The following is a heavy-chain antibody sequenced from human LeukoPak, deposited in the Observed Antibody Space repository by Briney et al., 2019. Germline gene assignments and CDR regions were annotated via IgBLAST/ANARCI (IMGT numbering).Heavy chain of an antibody. D-gene: IGHD2-2*01. Sequence: GESLKVSCNCSGYSFTSYWIGWVRQMPGKGLEWMGIIYPGDSDTRYSPSFQGQVTISADKSISTAYLQWSSLKASDTAMYYCARLLPAAIDYWGQGTLVTVSS. J-gene: IGHJ4*02. CDR3: ARLLPAAIDY. CDR2: IYPGDSDT. V-gene: IGHV5-51*01. CDR1: GYSFTSYW.